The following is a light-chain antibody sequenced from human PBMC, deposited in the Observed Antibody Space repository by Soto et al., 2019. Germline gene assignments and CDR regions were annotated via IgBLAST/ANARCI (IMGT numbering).Light chain of an antibody. CDR3: QQYNNWPPWT. CDR2: DAS. Sequence: EIVMTQSPATLSVSPGGRATLSCRASENVDNNLAWYQQKYDQAPSLLIYDASTRATGTPARFSGSGSGTEFTLTISSLQSEDFAIYYCQQYNNWPPWTVGQGTTVEMK. J-gene: IGKJ1*01. V-gene: IGKV3D-15*01. CDR1: ENVDNN.